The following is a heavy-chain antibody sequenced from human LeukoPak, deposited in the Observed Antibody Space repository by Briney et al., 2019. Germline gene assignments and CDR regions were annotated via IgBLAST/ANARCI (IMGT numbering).Heavy chain of an antibody. V-gene: IGHV3-15*01. D-gene: IGHD6-13*01. CDR3: TRQQLVLDY. Sequence: GGSLRLSCAASGFTFSSYAMSWVRQAPGKGLEWVGHIKSKTDGETTDYAAPVKGRFTISRDDSKNTLYLQMNTLKTEDTAVYYCTRQQLVLDYWGQGTLVTVSS. J-gene: IGHJ4*02. CDR2: IKSKTDGETT. CDR1: GFTFSSYA.